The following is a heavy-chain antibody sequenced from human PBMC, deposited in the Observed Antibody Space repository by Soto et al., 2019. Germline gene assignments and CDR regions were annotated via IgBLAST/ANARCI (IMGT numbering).Heavy chain of an antibody. J-gene: IGHJ6*02. CDR3: AKDLCSGGSCYFYYYYYGMDV. D-gene: IGHD2-15*01. Sequence: LRLSCAASGFTFSSYGMHWVRQAPGKGLEWVAVISYDGSNKYYADSVKGRFTISRDNSKNTLYLQMNSLRAEDTAVYYCAKDLCSGGSCYFYYYYYGMDVWGQGTTVTVSS. V-gene: IGHV3-30*18. CDR2: ISYDGSNK. CDR1: GFTFSSYG.